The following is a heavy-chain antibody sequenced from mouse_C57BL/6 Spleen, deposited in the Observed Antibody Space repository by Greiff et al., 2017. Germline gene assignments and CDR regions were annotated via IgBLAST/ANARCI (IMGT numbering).Heavy chain of an antibody. D-gene: IGHD1-1*01. CDR1: GYTFTSYW. V-gene: IGHV1-64*01. J-gene: IGHJ1*03. CDR3: ARPITTVFYWYFDV. CDR2: IHPNSGST. Sequence: QVQLQQPGAELVKPGASVKLSCKASGYTFTSYWMHWVKQRPGQGLEWIGMIHPNSGSTNYNEKFKSKATLTVDKSSSTAYMQRSSLTSEDSAVYNCARPITTVFYWYFDVWGTGTTVTVSS.